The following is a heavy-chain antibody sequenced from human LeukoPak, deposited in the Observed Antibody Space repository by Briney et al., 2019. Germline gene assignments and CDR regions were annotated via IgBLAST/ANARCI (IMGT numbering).Heavy chain of an antibody. J-gene: IGHJ6*03. V-gene: IGHV3-64*01. D-gene: IGHD6-6*01. Sequence: GGSLRLSCAASGFTFSSYAMHWVRQAPGKGLEYVSAISSNGGSTYYANSVKGRFTISRDNSKNTLYLQMGSLRAEDMAVYYCAGEGAARPNYYYYMDVWGKGTTVTVSS. CDR3: AGEGAARPNYYYYMDV. CDR2: ISSNGGST. CDR1: GFTFSSYA.